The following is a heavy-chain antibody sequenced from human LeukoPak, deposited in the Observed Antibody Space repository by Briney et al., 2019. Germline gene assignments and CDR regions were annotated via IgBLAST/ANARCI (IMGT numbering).Heavy chain of an antibody. D-gene: IGHD2-21*02. V-gene: IGHV3-23*01. J-gene: IGHJ3*02. CDR1: GFTFRSYA. Sequence: GGSLRLSCAASGFTFRSYAMSWVRQAPGKGLGWVSSISGGGGSTYYADSVKGRFTISRDNSKITLYLQMNSLRAEDTAVYYCAKDIVVVTSGANALDIWGQGTMVTVSS. CDR2: ISGGGGST. CDR3: AKDIVVVTSGANALDI.